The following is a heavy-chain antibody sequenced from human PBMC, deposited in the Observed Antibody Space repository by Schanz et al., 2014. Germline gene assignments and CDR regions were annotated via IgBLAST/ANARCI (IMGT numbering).Heavy chain of an antibody. CDR2: IGGSGSFP. Sequence: VQLVESGGGVVQPGGSLRLSCAASGFTFSSYSMTWVRQAPGKGLEWLSSIGGSGSFPTYADSVKGRFTISRDNAKNSLYLQMNSLRVEDTAVYYCAVLGGFGELPLDYRGQGTLVTVSS. CDR1: GFTFSSYS. D-gene: IGHD3-10*01. J-gene: IGHJ4*02. V-gene: IGHV3-21*01. CDR3: AVLGGFGELPLDY.